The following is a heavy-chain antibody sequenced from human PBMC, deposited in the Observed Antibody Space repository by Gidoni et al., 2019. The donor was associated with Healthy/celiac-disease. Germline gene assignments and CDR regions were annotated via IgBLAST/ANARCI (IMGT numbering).Heavy chain of an antibody. V-gene: IGHV5-10-1*01. D-gene: IGHD2-15*01. CDR3: ARHRPIGYCSGGSCYFPFDFDY. CDR2: LDPSDSYT. Sequence: EVQLVQSGAEVKTPGESLRISCKGSGYSFTTYWISWVRQMPGKGLEWMGRLDPSDSYTNYSPSFQGHVTISADKSISTAYLQWSSLKASDTAMYYCARHRPIGYCSGGSCYFPFDFDYWGQGTLVTVSS. CDR1: GYSFTTYW. J-gene: IGHJ4*02.